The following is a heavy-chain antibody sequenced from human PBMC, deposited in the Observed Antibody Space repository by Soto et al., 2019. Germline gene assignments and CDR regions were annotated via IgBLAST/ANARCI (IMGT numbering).Heavy chain of an antibody. CDR2: IRSSSSYI. CDR3: ASARGGSPPYYYGMDV. V-gene: IGHV3-21*06. Sequence: GGSLRLSCAASGFTFSSYSMNWVRQAPGKGLEWVSSIRSSSSYIYYADSVKGRFTISRDNAKNSLYLQMNSLRAEDTAVYYCASARGGSPPYYYGMDVWGQGATVTVSS. CDR1: GFTFSSYS. J-gene: IGHJ6*02. D-gene: IGHD3-10*01.